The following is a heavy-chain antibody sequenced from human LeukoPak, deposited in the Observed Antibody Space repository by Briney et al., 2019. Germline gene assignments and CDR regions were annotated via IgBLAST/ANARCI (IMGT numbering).Heavy chain of an antibody. CDR3: ARDRYYYDSSGYYVDAFDI. D-gene: IGHD3-22*01. V-gene: IGHV3-21*01. CDR2: ISSSSSYI. CDR1: GFTFSSYS. J-gene: IGHJ3*02. Sequence: GGSLRLSCAASGFTFSSYSMNWVRQAPGKGLEWVSSISSSSSYIYYADSVKGRFTISRDNAKNSLYLQMNSLRAEDTAVYYCARDRYYYDSSGYYVDAFDIWGQGTMVTVSS.